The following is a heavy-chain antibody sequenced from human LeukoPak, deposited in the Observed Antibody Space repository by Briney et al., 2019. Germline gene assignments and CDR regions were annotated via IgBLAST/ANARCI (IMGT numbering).Heavy chain of an antibody. J-gene: IGHJ4*02. CDR1: GFTVSSNY. CDR3: AKDPGYQVVYCFDY. V-gene: IGHV3-23*01. D-gene: IGHD2-2*01. CDR2: ISGSGGST. Sequence: GGSLRLSCAPSGFTVSSNYMSWVRQAPGKGLEWVSGISGSGGSTDYADSVKGRFTISRDNSKNTLYLQMNSLRVEDTAVYYCAKDPGYQVVYCFDYWGQGTLVTVSS.